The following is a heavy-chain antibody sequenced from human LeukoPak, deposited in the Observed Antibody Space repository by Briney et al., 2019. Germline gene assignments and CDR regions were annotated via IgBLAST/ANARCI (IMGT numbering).Heavy chain of an antibody. CDR2: IKQDGSEK. V-gene: IGHV3-7*03. J-gene: IGHJ4*02. CDR3: AKEKRSMGGFDY. D-gene: IGHD2/OR15-2a*01. CDR1: GFTLSWYW. Sequence: GRSLRLSCAASGFTLSWYWMTWVRQAPGKGLEWVGNIKQDGSEKHYVDSVKGRFTISRDNAQNSLYVQMNSLRAEDTAVYYCAKEKRSMGGFDYWGQGTLVTVSS.